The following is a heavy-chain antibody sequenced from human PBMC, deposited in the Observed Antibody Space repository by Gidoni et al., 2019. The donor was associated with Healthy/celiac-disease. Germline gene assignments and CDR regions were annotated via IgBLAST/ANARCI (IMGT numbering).Heavy chain of an antibody. Sequence: TISRDNSKNTLYLQMNSLRAEDTAVYYCAKGGDYDSSGYYYVGPYFDYWGQGTLVTVSS. D-gene: IGHD3-22*01. V-gene: IGHV3-23*01. CDR3: AKGGDYDSSGYYYVGPYFDY. J-gene: IGHJ4*02.